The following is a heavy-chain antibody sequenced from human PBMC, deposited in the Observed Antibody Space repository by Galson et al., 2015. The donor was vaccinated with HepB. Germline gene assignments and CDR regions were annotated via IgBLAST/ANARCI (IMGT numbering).Heavy chain of an antibody. J-gene: IGHJ4*02. Sequence: SLRLSCAASGFTFSSYAMHWVRQAPGKGLEWVAVISYDGSNKYYADSVKGRFTISRDNSKNTLYLQMNSLRAEDTAVYYCARVWAEMATIWVPANDYWGQGTLVTVSS. CDR3: ARVWAEMATIWVPANDY. CDR1: GFTFSSYA. V-gene: IGHV3-30*04. CDR2: ISYDGSNK. D-gene: IGHD5-24*01.